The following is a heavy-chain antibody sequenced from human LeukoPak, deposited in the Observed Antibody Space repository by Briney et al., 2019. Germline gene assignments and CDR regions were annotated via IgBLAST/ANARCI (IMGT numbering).Heavy chain of an antibody. CDR2: IYHSGST. CDR3: ARLRIVVVPAAIPYWFDP. D-gene: IGHD2-2*02. Sequence: SETLSLTXAVSGYSISSGYYWGWIRQPPGKGLEWIGSIYHSGSTYYNPSLKSRVTISVDTSKNQFSLKLSSVTAADTAVYYCARLRIVVVPAAIPYWFDPWGQGTLVTVSS. J-gene: IGHJ5*02. V-gene: IGHV4-38-2*01. CDR1: GYSISSGYY.